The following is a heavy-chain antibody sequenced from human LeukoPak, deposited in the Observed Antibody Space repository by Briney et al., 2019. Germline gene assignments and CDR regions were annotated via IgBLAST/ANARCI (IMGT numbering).Heavy chain of an antibody. CDR1: GYSFTSHY. V-gene: IGHV1-46*01. CDR3: ARDGGYSSGPLDY. D-gene: IGHD6-19*01. CDR2: INPSGSST. Sequence: ASVKVSCKASGYSFTSHYMHWVRQAPGQGPEWMGLINPSGSSTLYAQKFQGRVTMTRDMSTTTDYMELSSLRSEDTAVYYCARDGGYSSGPLDYWGQGTLVTVSS. J-gene: IGHJ4*02.